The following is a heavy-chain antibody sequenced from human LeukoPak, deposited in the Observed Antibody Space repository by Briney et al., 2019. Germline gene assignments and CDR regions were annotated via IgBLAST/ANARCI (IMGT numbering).Heavy chain of an antibody. Sequence: SETLSLTCAVYGVSFSGYYWSWIRQPPGKGLEWIGEINHSGSTNYNPSLKSRVTISVDTSKNQFSLKLSSVTAADTAVYYCARGGWFDPWGQGTLVTVSS. CDR2: INHSGST. CDR3: ARGGWFDP. V-gene: IGHV4-34*01. J-gene: IGHJ5*02. CDR1: GVSFSGYY.